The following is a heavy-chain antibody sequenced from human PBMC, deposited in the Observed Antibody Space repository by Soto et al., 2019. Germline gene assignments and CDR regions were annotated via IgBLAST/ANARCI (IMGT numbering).Heavy chain of an antibody. CDR2: ISGSGGST. CDR3: AKKNGLGMLRGYYYYGMDV. V-gene: IGHV3-23*01. Sequence: LRLSCAASGFTFSSYAMSWVRQAPGKGLEWVSAISGSGGSTYYADSVKGRFTISRDNSKNTLYLQMNSLRAEDTAVYYCAKKNGLGMLRGYYYYGMDVWGQGTTVTVSS. D-gene: IGHD2-8*01. J-gene: IGHJ6*02. CDR1: GFTFSSYA.